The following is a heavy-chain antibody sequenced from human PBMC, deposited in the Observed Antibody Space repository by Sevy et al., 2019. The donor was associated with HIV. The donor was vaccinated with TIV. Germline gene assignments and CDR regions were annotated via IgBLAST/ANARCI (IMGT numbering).Heavy chain of an antibody. D-gene: IGHD5-12*01. CDR1: GYDFTSHW. V-gene: IGHV5-51*01. CDR2: INPNDFDT. J-gene: IGHJ2*01. Sequence: GESLKISCKGSGYDFTSHWIGWVRQMPGKGLEWMGIINPNDFDTRYSPSFQGQVSISVDKSINTAYLQWSSLRASDIAIYYCVRTEWLTPYSYFDLWGRGTLVTVSS. CDR3: VRTEWLTPYSYFDL.